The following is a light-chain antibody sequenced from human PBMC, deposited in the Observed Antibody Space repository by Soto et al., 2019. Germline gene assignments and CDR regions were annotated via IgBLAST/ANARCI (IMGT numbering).Light chain of an antibody. J-gene: IGKJ1*01. Sequence: DIQMTQSPSSLSASVGDRVTITCRASQSISSYLNWYQQKPGKAPKLLIYAASSLQSGVPSMFSGSGSGTDFPLTISSRQPEDFATYYCQQGDSTSWTFGQGTKLEIK. CDR2: AAS. CDR3: QQGDSTSWT. CDR1: QSISSY. V-gene: IGKV1-39*01.